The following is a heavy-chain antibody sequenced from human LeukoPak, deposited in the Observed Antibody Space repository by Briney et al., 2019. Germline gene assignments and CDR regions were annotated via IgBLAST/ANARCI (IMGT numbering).Heavy chain of an antibody. CDR1: GYSISSGYY. CDR3: ARAPITMVRGVILNWFDP. Sequence: PSETLSLTCAVSGYSISSGYYWGWIRQPPGKGLEWIGSIYHSGSTYYNLSLKSRVTISVDTSKNQFSLKLSSVTAADTAVYYCARAPITMVRGVILNWFDPWGQGTLVTVSS. J-gene: IGHJ5*02. D-gene: IGHD3-10*01. CDR2: IYHSGST. V-gene: IGHV4-38-2*01.